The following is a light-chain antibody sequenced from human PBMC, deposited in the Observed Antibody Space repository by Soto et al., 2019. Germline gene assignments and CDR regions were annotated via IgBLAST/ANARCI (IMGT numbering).Light chain of an antibody. CDR1: QSVTSF. CDR3: QQRINWPLT. J-gene: IGKJ4*01. V-gene: IGKV3-11*01. Sequence: EIVLTQSPATLSLSPGERATLSCRASQSVTSFLAWYQQKPGQAPRLLIYDASNRATGIPARFSGRGSGTEFTLTISSLQPDDFAVYYCQQRINWPLTFGGGTKVEIK. CDR2: DAS.